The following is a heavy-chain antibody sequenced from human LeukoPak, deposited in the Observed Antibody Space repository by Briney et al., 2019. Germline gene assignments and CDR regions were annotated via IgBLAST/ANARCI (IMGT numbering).Heavy chain of an antibody. V-gene: IGHV3-48*01. D-gene: IGHD2-8*01. CDR2: ISSSSSTI. CDR3: AREILLTAVDY. Sequence: GGSLRLSCAASGFTFSRYSMNWVRQAPGKGLEWVSYISSSSSTIYYADSVKGRFTISRDNAKNSLYLQMNSLRAEDTAIYYCAREILLTAVDYWGQGTLVTVSS. J-gene: IGHJ4*02. CDR1: GFTFSRYS.